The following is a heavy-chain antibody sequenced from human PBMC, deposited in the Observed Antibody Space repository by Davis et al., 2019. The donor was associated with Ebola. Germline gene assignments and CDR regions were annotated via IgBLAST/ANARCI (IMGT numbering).Heavy chain of an antibody. J-gene: IGHJ4*02. Sequence: PGGSLRLSCAVSGFIFRNYWMTWVRQTPGKGPEWVANIKHDGSEKYYVDTVRGRFTISRDNSKNTLYLQMDSLRPEDTAVYYCARDPGILRLVGDYYFDYWGQGTLVTVPS. CDR3: ARDPGILRLVGDYYFDY. CDR1: GFIFRNYW. V-gene: IGHV3-7*01. CDR2: IKHDGSEK. D-gene: IGHD3-10*01.